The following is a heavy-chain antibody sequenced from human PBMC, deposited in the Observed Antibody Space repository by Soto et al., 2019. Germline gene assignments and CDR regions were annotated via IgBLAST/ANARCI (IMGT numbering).Heavy chain of an antibody. CDR2: IYWDDDQ. Sequence: QITLKESGPPLVRPAQTLTLTCAFSVFSLTTTSMGVAWLRQPPGKALEWLALIYWDDDQRYSPSLKDRLTISKDTSRSRVVLTLRNMTPEDTATYICAPAGDSDLLSFDHWGPGTLVSVSP. J-gene: IGHJ4*02. D-gene: IGHD2-15*01. CDR1: VFSLTTTSMG. CDR3: APAGDSDLLSFDH. V-gene: IGHV2-5*02.